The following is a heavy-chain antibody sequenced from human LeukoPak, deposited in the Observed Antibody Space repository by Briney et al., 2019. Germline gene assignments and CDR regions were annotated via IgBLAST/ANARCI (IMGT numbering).Heavy chain of an antibody. CDR3: ARPGSGSYYTNDAFDI. D-gene: IGHD3-10*01. J-gene: IGHJ3*02. CDR1: GYSFISYW. CDR2: IDPSDSYT. V-gene: IGHV5-10-1*04. Sequence: GESLKISCKGSGYSFISYWISWVRQMPGKGLEWMGRIDPSDSYTNYSPSFQGQVTISADKSISTAYLQWSSLKASDTAMYYCARPGSGSYYTNDAFDIWGQGTMVTVSS.